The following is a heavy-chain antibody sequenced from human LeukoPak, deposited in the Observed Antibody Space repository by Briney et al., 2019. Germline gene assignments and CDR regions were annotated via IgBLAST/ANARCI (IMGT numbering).Heavy chain of an antibody. Sequence: PSETLSLTCTVSGGSISSYYRSWIRQPPGKGLEWIGYIYYSGSTNYNPSLKSRVTISVDTSKNQFSLKLSSVTAADTAVYYCARGSGSYNYYYYYGMDVWGQGTTVTVSS. D-gene: IGHD3-10*01. CDR2: IYYSGST. CDR1: GGSISSYY. V-gene: IGHV4-59*01. CDR3: ARGSGSYNYYYYYGMDV. J-gene: IGHJ6*02.